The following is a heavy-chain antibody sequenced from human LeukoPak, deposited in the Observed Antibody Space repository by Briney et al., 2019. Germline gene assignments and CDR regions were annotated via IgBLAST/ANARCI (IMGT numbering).Heavy chain of an antibody. CDR2: ISYDGSNK. CDR1: GFTFSRNG. CDR3: AKGITIFGVVDYFDY. D-gene: IGHD3-3*01. J-gene: IGHJ4*02. Sequence: TGGSLRLSCEASGFTFSRNGMHWVRQAPGKGLEWVAVISYDGSNKYYADSVKGRFTIYRETYKTTLYLQMNSLRAEDTAVYYCAKGITIFGVVDYFDYWGQGTLVTVSS. V-gene: IGHV3-30*18.